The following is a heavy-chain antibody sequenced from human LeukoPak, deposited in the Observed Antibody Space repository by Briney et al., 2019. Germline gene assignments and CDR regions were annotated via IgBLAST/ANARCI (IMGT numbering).Heavy chain of an antibody. J-gene: IGHJ5*02. CDR3: AITVWNDGNWFDP. V-gene: IGHV1-2*02. D-gene: IGHD1-1*01. CDR2: INPNSGGT. Sequence: GASVKVSCKASGYTFTSYGISWVRQAPGQGLEWMGWINPNSGGTNYAQKFQGRVTMTRDTSISTAYMELSRLRSDDTAVYYCAITVWNDGNWFDPWGQGTLVTVSS. CDR1: GYTFTSYG.